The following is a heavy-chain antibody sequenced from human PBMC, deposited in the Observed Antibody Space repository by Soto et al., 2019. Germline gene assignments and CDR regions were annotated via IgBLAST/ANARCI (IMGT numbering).Heavy chain of an antibody. CDR2: INDDGIST. Sequence: XGSLRITCAASGFTFSMYGMHWVRQVPGKGPEWVSRINDDGISTNYADSVKGRFTISRDNAKNTLYLQMKALRVEDTAVYYCTRGHRSTSTGTGAVWGQGTLVTVSS. D-gene: IGHD1-1*01. V-gene: IGHV3-74*01. CDR3: TRGHRSTSTGTGAV. CDR1: GFTFSMYG. J-gene: IGHJ4*02.